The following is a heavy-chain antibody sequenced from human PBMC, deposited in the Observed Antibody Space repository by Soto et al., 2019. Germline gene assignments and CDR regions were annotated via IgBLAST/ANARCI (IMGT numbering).Heavy chain of an antibody. V-gene: IGHV4-59*01. CDR3: ARGGGYCSGGSCYPTLGYYYGMDV. CDR2: IYYSGST. J-gene: IGHJ6*02. CDR1: GGSISSYY. D-gene: IGHD2-15*01. Sequence: SETLSLTCTVSGGSISSYYWSWIRQPPGKGLEWIGDIYYSGSTNYNPSLKSRVTISVDTSKNQFSLKLSSVTAADTAVYYCARGGGYCSGGSCYPTLGYYYGMDVWGQGTTVTVSS.